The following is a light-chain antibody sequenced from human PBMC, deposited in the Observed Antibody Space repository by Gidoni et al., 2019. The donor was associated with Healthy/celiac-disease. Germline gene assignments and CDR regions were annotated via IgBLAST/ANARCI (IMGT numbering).Light chain of an antibody. V-gene: IGKV1-33*01. CDR2: DAS. J-gene: IGKJ4*01. CDR1: QDISNY. Sequence: DIQMTQCPSSLSASVGDRVTITCQASQDISNYLNWYQQKPGKAPKLLIYDASNLETGVPSRFSGSGSGTDFTFTISSLQPEDIATYYCQQYDNLPGLLTFXGXTKVEIK. CDR3: QQYDNLPGLLT.